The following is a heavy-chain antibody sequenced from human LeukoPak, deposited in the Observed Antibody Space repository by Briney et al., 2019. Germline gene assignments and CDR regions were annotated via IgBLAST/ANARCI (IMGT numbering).Heavy chain of an antibody. CDR3: AKGSVGSTMITL. Sequence: PGGSLRLSFVSSGFTFSSYAMHWVRQAPGKGLAGVSGISGSGGSTYYADSVKGRFTISRDNSKNTLYLQMDSLRAEDTAVYYCAKGSVGSTMITLWGQGTLVTVSS. CDR2: ISGSGGST. D-gene: IGHD5/OR15-5a*01. J-gene: IGHJ4*02. CDR1: GFTFSSYA. V-gene: IGHV3-23*01.